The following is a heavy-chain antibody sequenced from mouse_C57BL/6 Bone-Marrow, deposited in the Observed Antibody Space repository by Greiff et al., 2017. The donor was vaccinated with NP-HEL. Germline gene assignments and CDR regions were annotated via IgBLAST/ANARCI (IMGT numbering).Heavy chain of an antibody. D-gene: IGHD1-1*01. V-gene: IGHV5-2*01. CDR1: EYEFPSHD. J-gene: IGHJ1*03. Sequence: EVKLMESGGGLVQPGESLTLSCESNEYEFPSHDMSWVRKTPEKRLELVAAINSDGGSTYYPETMERRFIISRDNTKKTLYLQMSSLRSEDTALYYCSRHAYYGSSGYFDVWGTGTPVTVSA. CDR3: SRHAYYGSSGYFDV. CDR2: INSDGGST.